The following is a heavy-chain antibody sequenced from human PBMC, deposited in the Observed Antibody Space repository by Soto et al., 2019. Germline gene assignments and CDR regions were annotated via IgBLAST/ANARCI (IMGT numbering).Heavy chain of an antibody. CDR1: GGTFSSYA. CDR3: ARDNQQLAFDY. V-gene: IGHV1-69*05. Sequence: ASVKVSCKASGGTFSSYAISWVRQAPGQGLEWMGGIIPIFGTANYAQKFQGWVTMTRDTSISTAYMELSRLRSDDTAVYYCARDNQQLAFDYWGQGTLVTVSS. J-gene: IGHJ4*02. CDR2: IIPIFGTA. D-gene: IGHD6-13*01.